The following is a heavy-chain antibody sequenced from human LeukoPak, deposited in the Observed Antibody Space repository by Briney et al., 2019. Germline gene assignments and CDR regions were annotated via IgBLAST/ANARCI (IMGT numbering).Heavy chain of an antibody. Sequence: SVKVSCKASGGTCSSYAISWVRQAPGQGLEWMGRIIPIFGTANYAQKFQGRVTITTDESTSTAYMELSSLRSEDTAVYYCARGNCTNGVCYAYFDYWGQGTLVTVSS. J-gene: IGHJ4*02. CDR1: GGTCSSYA. CDR3: ARGNCTNGVCYAYFDY. D-gene: IGHD2-8*01. CDR2: IIPIFGTA. V-gene: IGHV1-69*05.